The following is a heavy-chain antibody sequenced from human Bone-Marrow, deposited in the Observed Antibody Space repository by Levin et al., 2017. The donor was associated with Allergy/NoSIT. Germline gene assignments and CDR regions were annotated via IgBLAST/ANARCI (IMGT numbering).Heavy chain of an antibody. V-gene: IGHV3-13*01. CDR2: IGSAGDT. J-gene: IGHJ4*02. D-gene: IGHD4-17*01. CDR3: ARATNDDGDYVFDY. Sequence: GGSLRLSCAASGFSFSTYDMHWVRQATGKGLEWVSAIGSAGDTYYPGSVKGRFTISREDAKNSLYLQMNSLRAGDTAVYYCARATNDDGDYVFDYWGQGTLVTVSS. CDR1: GFSFSTYD.